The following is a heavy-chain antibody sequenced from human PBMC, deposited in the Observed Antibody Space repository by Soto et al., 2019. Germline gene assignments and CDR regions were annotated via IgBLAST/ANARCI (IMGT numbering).Heavy chain of an antibody. CDR2: ISAYNGNT. Sequence: ASVKVSCKASGYTFTSYGISWVRQAPGQGLEWMGWISAYNGNTNYAQKLQGRVTMTTDTSTRTAYMELRSLRSDDTAVYYCARVSNYDYVWGSYRYIDYWGQGTLVTVSS. D-gene: IGHD3-16*02. V-gene: IGHV1-18*01. CDR1: GYTFTSYG. CDR3: ARVSNYDYVWGSYRYIDY. J-gene: IGHJ4*02.